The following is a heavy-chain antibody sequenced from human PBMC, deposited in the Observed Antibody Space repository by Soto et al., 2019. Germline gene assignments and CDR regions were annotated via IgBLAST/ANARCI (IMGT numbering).Heavy chain of an antibody. V-gene: IGHV6-1*01. Sequence: SQTLSLTCAISGDSVSSNSAAWNWIRQSPSRGLEWLGRTYYRSKWYNDYAVSVKSRITINPDTSKNQFSLQLNSVTPEDTAVYYCARGGYSYGYGLGWFDPWGQGTRVTASS. J-gene: IGHJ5*02. CDR1: GDSVSSNSAA. CDR2: TYYRSKWYN. CDR3: ARGGYSYGYGLGWFDP. D-gene: IGHD5-18*01.